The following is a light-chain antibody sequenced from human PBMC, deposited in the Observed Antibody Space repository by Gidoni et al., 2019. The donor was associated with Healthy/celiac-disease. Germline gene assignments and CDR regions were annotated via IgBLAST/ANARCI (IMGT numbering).Light chain of an antibody. CDR2: DAS. Sequence: EIVMTQSPATLSVSPGERATLSGRASKSVSSNLAWYQQKPGQAPRLLIYDASTRATGIPARFSGSGSGTEFTLTISSLQSEDFAVYYCQQYNNWPPYTFGQGTKLEIK. CDR1: KSVSSN. J-gene: IGKJ2*01. CDR3: QQYNNWPPYT. V-gene: IGKV3-15*01.